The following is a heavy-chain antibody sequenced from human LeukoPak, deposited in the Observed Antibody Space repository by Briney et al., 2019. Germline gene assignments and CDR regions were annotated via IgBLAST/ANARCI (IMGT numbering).Heavy chain of an antibody. V-gene: IGHV4-34*01. CDR1: GGSFSGYY. J-gene: IGHJ6*02. D-gene: IGHD5-18*01. CDR3: ARGRRIQLPQWGVYYCYYGMDV. Sequence: PSETLSLTCAVSGGSFSGYYWSWIRQPPGKGVEWIGEINHSGSSNYNPSLKRRGTITIDRSKNKFSLKLSSETAADTAVHYCARGRRIQLPQWGVYYCYYGMDVWGQGTTVTVSS. CDR2: INHSGSS.